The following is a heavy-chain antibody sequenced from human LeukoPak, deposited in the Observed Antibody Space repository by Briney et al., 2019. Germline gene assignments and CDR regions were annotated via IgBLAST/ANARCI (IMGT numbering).Heavy chain of an antibody. Sequence: GRSLRLSCAAPGFTFSSHAMHWVRQAPGKGLEWVAVISYDGSNKYYADSVKGRFTISRDNSKNTLYLQMNSLRAEDTAVYYCARDRDTYFDYWGQGTLVTVSS. CDR3: ARDRDTYFDY. CDR2: ISYDGSNK. J-gene: IGHJ4*02. V-gene: IGHV3-30-3*01. CDR1: GFTFSSHA.